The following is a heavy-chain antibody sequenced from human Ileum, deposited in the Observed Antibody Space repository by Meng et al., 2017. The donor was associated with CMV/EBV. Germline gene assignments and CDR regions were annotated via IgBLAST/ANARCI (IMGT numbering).Heavy chain of an antibody. J-gene: IGHJ4*02. CDR3: ARDSSGVSGTFDS. CDR2: MRSSGSS. D-gene: IGHD5/OR15-5a*01. V-gene: IGHV4-39*07. CDR1: GGSISSSTYY. Sequence: QLQLQGSGPGLVKPSETLSLTCTVSGGSISSSTYYWGWVRQPPGKGLEWIGLMRSSGSSFYSPSLRSRVTMSVDTSKNQFSLKVNSVTAADTAVYYCARDSSGVSGTFDSWGQGTLVTVSS.